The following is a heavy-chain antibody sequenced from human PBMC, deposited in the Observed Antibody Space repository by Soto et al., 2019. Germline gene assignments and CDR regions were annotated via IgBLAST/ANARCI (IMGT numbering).Heavy chain of an antibody. CDR2: IYWDDDK. V-gene: IGHV2-5*02. J-gene: IGHJ4*02. Sequence: QITLKESGPTLVKPTQTLTLTCTFSGFSLSTSGVGVGWIRQPPGKDLEWLALIYWDDDKRYIPSLKSRLTITKDTSKYQVVLIMTNMYPVDTATYYCAHRGWAGAERRGFDYWGQGTLVTVSS. D-gene: IGHD3-10*01. CDR3: AHRGWAGAERRGFDY. CDR1: GFSLSTSGVG.